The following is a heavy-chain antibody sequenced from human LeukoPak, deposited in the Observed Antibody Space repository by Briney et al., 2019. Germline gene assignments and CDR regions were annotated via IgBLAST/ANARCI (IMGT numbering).Heavy chain of an antibody. V-gene: IGHV4-34*12. CDR3: ASGAWATRLHS. CDR1: GESWNYYY. D-gene: IGHD5-24*01. CDR2: VFDGKTI. J-gene: IGHJ4*02. Sequence: SDTLSLTCAVYGESWNYYYWSWIRQSPEKGLEWIGEVFDGKTINYNPSLKSRVTISAVTSSNQFSLNLKSVTAADTAVYYCASGAWATRLHSWAQGTLVIVSS.